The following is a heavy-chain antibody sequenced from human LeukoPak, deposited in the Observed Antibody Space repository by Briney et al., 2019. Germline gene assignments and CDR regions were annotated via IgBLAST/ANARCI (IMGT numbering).Heavy chain of an antibody. CDR1: IDSFSNYH. Sequence: PSETLSLTCAVYIDSFSNYHWSWIRQTPSKGLEWIGEVNHSGSTNYNPSLKSRVTISVDTSKNQFSLKLSSVTAADTVEYYCAREGEWFLDYWGQGTLVTVSS. CDR2: VNHSGST. V-gene: IGHV4-34*01. J-gene: IGHJ4*02. D-gene: IGHD3-3*01. CDR3: AREGEWFLDY.